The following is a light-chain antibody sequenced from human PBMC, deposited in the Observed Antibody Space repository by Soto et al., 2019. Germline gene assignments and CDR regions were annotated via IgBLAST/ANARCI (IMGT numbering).Light chain of an antibody. CDR3: QQYDNLPLT. J-gene: IGKJ4*01. V-gene: IGKV1-33*01. Sequence: DIQLTQSPSSLSASVGDRVTITCQASQDIINYLNWYQQKPGKAPKLLIYDASNLQTGVPSRFSGSGSGTEFTFTITNLQPQDIATYYCQQYDNLPLTFGGGTKVEIK. CDR1: QDIINY. CDR2: DAS.